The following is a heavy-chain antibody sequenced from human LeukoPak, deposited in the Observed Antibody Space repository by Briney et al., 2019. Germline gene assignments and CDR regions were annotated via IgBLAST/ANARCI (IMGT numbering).Heavy chain of an antibody. CDR3: AREVYSSTWFDL. J-gene: IGHJ4*02. Sequence: PGGSLRLSCAASGFTLNTNYMNWVRQVPGKGLEWVPVIYAGGNTYYADSVKERFTISRDNSRNTLYLQMNSLRGDDTAVYYCAREVYSSTWFDLWGQGTLVTVSS. CDR1: GFTLNTNY. V-gene: IGHV3-66*01. CDR2: IYAGGNT. D-gene: IGHD6-13*01.